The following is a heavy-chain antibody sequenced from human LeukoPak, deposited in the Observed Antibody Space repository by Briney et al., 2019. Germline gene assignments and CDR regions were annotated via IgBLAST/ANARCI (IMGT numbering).Heavy chain of an antibody. D-gene: IGHD3-9*01. CDR3: ARGYDILTGYYNANNWFDP. V-gene: IGHV4-61*01. Sequence: SETLSLTCTVSGYSISSSYYWGWIRQPPGKGLEWIGYIYYSGSTNYNPSLKSRVTISVDTSKNQFSLKLSSVTAADTAVYYCARGYDILTGYYNANNWFDPWGQGTLVTVSS. J-gene: IGHJ5*02. CDR1: GYSISSSYY. CDR2: IYYSGST.